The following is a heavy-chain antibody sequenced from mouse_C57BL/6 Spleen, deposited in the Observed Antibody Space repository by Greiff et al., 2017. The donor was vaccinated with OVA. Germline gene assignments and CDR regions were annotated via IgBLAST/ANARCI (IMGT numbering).Heavy chain of an antibody. J-gene: IGHJ4*01. Sequence: QVQLKQSGAELARPGASVKLSCKASGYTFTSYGISWVKQRTGQGLEWIGEIYPRSGNPYYNEKFKGKATLTEDKSSSTAYMELRSLTSEDSAVYFCARSDYYGSSYDYYAMDYWGQGTSVTVSS. CDR3: ARSDYYGSSYDYYAMDY. CDR2: IYPRSGNP. CDR1: GYTFTSYG. V-gene: IGHV1-81*01. D-gene: IGHD1-1*01.